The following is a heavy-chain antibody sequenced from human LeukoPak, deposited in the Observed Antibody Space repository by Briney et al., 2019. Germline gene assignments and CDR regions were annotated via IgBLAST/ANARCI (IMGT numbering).Heavy chain of an antibody. CDR1: GGSISSGDYY. CDR3: AGWGRAAFDI. Sequence: SETLSLTCTVSGGSISSGDYYWSWIRQPPGKGLEWIGYIYYSGSTNYNPSLKSRVTISVDTSKNQFSLKLSSVTAADTAVYYCAGWGRAAFDIWGQGTMVTVSS. J-gene: IGHJ3*02. V-gene: IGHV4-61*08. D-gene: IGHD6-19*01. CDR2: IYYSGST.